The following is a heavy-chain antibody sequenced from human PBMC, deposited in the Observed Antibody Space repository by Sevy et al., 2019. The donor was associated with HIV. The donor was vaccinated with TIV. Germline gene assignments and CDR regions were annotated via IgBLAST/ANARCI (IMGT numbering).Heavy chain of an antibody. CDR2: LKSDVDGGTV. CDR1: GFTVGDYC. J-gene: IGHJ4*02. D-gene: IGHD6-13*01. CDR3: TRWKAAQSIFDY. V-gene: IGHV3-49*04. Sequence: GGSLRLSCTASGFTVGDYCMSWVRQAPGKGLEWVAFLKSDVDGGTVDHAASVRGRFVISRDDSKTIAYLQMNDLKTAGTGVYYCTRWKAAQSIFDYWGQGALVTVSS.